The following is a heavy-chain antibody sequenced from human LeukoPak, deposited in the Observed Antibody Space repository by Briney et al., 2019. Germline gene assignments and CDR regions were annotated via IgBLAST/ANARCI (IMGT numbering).Heavy chain of an antibody. CDR2: ISGSGGST. CDR3: ARGGWPLDY. J-gene: IGHJ4*02. D-gene: IGHD2-15*01. CDR1: GFTFSSYA. V-gene: IGHV3-23*01. Sequence: GALRLSCAASGFTFSSYAMSWVRQAPGKGLEWVSAISGSGGSTYYADSVKGRFTISRDNSKNTLYLQMDTLRAEDTAVYYCARGGWPLDYWGQGTLVTVSS.